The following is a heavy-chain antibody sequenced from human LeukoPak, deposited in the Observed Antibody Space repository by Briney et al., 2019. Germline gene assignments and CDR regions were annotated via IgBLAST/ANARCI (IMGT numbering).Heavy chain of an antibody. D-gene: IGHD5-24*01. CDR2: IYYSGST. V-gene: IGHV4-30-4*08. J-gene: IGHJ4*02. Sequence: TSETLSLTCTVSGGSISSGDYYWGWIRQPPGKGLEWIGYIYYSGSTYYSPSLKSRVTISEDTSKNQFSLKLSSVTAADTAVYYCARDLRRDGYNSFDYWGQGTLVTVSS. CDR3: ARDLRRDGYNSFDY. CDR1: GGSISSGDYY.